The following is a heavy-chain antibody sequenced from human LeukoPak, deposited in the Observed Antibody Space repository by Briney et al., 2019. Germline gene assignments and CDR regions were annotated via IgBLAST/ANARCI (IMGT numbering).Heavy chain of an antibody. CDR1: GYTFTGYY. CDR3: AREAVAGRLYFDY. D-gene: IGHD6-19*01. V-gene: IGHV1-2*06. CDR2: INPNSGVT. Sequence: ASVKVSCKASGYTFTGYYMHWVRQAPGQGLEWMGRINPNSGVTNYTQKFRGRVTMTRDTSISTAYMELSRLRSDDTAVYYCAREAVAGRLYFDYWGQGTLVTVSS. J-gene: IGHJ4*02.